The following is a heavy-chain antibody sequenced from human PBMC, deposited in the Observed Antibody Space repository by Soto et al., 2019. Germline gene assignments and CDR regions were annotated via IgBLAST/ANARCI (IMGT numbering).Heavy chain of an antibody. J-gene: IGHJ4*02. V-gene: IGHV3-11*06. CDR3: AREYGAAAAIDY. Sequence: PGGSLRLSCAASGFTFSDYYMSWIRQAPGKGLEWVSYISSSSSYTNYADSVKGRFTISRDNAKNSLYLQMNSLRAEDTAVYYCAREYGAAAAIDYWGQGTLVTVSS. CDR1: GFTFSDYY. CDR2: ISSSSSYT. D-gene: IGHD6-13*01.